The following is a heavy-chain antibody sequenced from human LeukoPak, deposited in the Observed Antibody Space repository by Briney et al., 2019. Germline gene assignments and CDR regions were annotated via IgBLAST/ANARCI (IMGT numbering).Heavy chain of an antibody. Sequence: SSETLSLTCTVSGGSISSYYWSWIRQPPGKGLEWIGYIYYSGSANHNPTLRSRVTISVDTSKNQFSLKLSSVTAADTAVYYCARENSSGYYWYFDLWGRGTLVTVSS. CDR2: IYYSGSA. V-gene: IGHV4-59*01. CDR3: ARENSSGYYWYFDL. D-gene: IGHD6-19*01. J-gene: IGHJ2*01. CDR1: GGSISSYY.